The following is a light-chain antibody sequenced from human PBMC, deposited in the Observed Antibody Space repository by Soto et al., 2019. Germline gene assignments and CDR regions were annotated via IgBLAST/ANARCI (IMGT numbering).Light chain of an antibody. Sequence: QSVLTQPPSASGSPGQSVTISCTGTSSDVGFDNYVSWYQQHPGKDPKLMIYEVNKWSSGVPYRFSGSKSGNTASLTVSGLQAADDAEYHCSSYAGRNTFVVGTGTKITVL. CDR1: SSDVGFDNY. V-gene: IGLV2-8*01. J-gene: IGLJ1*01. CDR3: SSYAGRNTFV. CDR2: EVN.